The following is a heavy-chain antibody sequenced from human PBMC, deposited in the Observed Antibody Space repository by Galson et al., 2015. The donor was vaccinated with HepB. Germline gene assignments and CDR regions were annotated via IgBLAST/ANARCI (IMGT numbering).Heavy chain of an antibody. CDR2: IKQDGSEK. J-gene: IGHJ6*02. Sequence: SLRLSCAASGFTFSSYWMSWVRQAPGKGLEWVANIKQDGSEKYYVDSVKGRFTISRDNAKNSLYLQMNSLRAEDTAVYYCARDLSDFWRRYYGMDVWGQGTTVTVSS. CDR3: ARDLSDFWRRYYGMDV. V-gene: IGHV3-7*03. CDR1: GFTFSSYW. D-gene: IGHD3-3*01.